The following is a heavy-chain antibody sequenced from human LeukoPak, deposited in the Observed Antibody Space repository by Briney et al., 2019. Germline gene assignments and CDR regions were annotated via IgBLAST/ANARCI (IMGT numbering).Heavy chain of an antibody. J-gene: IGHJ4*02. CDR2: IYYSGST. V-gene: IGHV4-30-4*01. CDR3: AREGAAAGSY. D-gene: IGHD6-13*01. Sequence: SQTLSLTCTVSGGSISSGDYYWSWIRQPPGKGLEWIGYIYYSGSTYYNPPLKSRVTISVDTSKNQFPLKLSSVTAADTAVYYCAREGAAAGSYWGQGTLVTVSS. CDR1: GGSISSGDYY.